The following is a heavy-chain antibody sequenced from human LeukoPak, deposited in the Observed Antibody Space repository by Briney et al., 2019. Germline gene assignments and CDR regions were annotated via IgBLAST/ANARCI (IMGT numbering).Heavy chain of an antibody. V-gene: IGHV4-59*01. CDR1: GGSISSYY. CDR2: IYYSGST. D-gene: IGHD2/OR15-2a*01. J-gene: IGHJ5*02. Sequence: PSETLSLTCTVSGGSISSYYWSWIRQPPGKGLQWIGYIYYSGSTNYNPSLKSRVTISVDTSKNQFSLKLSSVTAADTALYYCVRGFTLFDPWGQGTLVTVSS. CDR3: VRGFTLFDP.